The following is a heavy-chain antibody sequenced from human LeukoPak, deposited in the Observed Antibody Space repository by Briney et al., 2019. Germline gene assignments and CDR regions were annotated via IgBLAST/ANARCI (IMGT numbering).Heavy chain of an antibody. CDR1: GFTFDDYA. Sequence: PGGSLRLSCAASGFTFDDYAMHWVRQAPGKGLEWVAVISYDGSNKYYADSVKGRFTISRDNSKNTLYLQMNSLRAEDTAVYYCAREHSSSWTYYYYGMDVWGQGTTVTVSS. CDR2: ISYDGSNK. V-gene: IGHV3-30-3*01. J-gene: IGHJ6*02. CDR3: AREHSSSWTYYYYGMDV. D-gene: IGHD6-13*01.